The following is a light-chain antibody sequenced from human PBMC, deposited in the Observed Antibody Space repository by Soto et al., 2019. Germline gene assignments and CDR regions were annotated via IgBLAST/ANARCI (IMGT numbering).Light chain of an antibody. CDR3: QQTRSYPST. V-gene: IGKV1-27*01. J-gene: IGKJ4*01. CDR2: AAS. Sequence: DIQMTQSPSSLSASVGDRVTIACRASQGIDTYLAWYQQKPGRVPKLLIYAASTLQSGVPSRFSGSGSGTDFTLTISSLQPEDVATYYCQQTRSYPSTFGGGTKVEIK. CDR1: QGIDTY.